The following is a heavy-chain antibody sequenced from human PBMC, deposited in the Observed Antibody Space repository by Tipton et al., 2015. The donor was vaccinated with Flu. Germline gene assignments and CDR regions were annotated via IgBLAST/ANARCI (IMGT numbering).Heavy chain of an antibody. CDR3: ARASVTFNWFDP. D-gene: IGHD4-17*01. CDR2: ICYSGST. J-gene: IGHJ5*02. CDR1: GGSISSGDYC. V-gene: IGHV4-30-4*01. Sequence: TLSLTCTVSGGSISSGDYCWSWIRQPPGKGLECIGYICYSGSTYYNPSLKSRVTISLNTSKNQFSLKLSSVTAADTAVYYCARASVTFNWFDPWGRGTLVTVSS.